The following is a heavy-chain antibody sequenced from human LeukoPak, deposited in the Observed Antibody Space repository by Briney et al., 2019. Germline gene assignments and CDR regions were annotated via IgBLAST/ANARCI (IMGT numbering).Heavy chain of an antibody. CDR3: ARAPPYYYDSSGYYYLDY. CDR2: IIPFFNTA. V-gene: IGHV1-69*06. D-gene: IGHD3-22*01. CDR1: GAPFSSYA. J-gene: IGHJ4*02. Sequence: GSSVKVSCKASGAPFSSYALSWVRQAPGQGLEWMGGIIPFFNTANYAQKFQGRVTITADKSTRTAYMELSSLRSEDTAVYYCARAPPYYYDSSGYYYLDYWGQGTLVTVSS.